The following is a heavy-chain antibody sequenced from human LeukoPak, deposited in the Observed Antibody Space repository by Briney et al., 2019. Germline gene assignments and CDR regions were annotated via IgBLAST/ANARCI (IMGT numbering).Heavy chain of an antibody. V-gene: IGHV4-34*01. Sequence: SETLSLTCAVYGGSFSGYYWSWIRQPPGKGLEWIGEINHSGSTNYNPSLKSRVTISVDTSKNQFSLKLSSVTAEDTAVYYCAREGPISDYFDYWGQGTLVTVSS. J-gene: IGHJ4*02. CDR1: GGSFSGYY. CDR3: AREGPISDYFDY. CDR2: INHSGST. D-gene: IGHD2-21*01.